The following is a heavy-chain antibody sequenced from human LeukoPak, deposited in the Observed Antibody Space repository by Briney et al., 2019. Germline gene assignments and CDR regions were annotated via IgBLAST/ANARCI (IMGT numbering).Heavy chain of an antibody. D-gene: IGHD3-9*01. J-gene: IGHJ6*03. CDR3: ARDEIFRYYYMDV. Sequence: ASVKVSCKASGYSFSAHYMHWVRQAPGQGLEWMGWINPNSGGTNYAQKFQGRVTMTRDTSISTAYMELSRLRSDDTAVYYCARDEIFRYYYMDVWGKGTTVTVSS. CDR1: GYSFSAHY. V-gene: IGHV1-2*02. CDR2: INPNSGGT.